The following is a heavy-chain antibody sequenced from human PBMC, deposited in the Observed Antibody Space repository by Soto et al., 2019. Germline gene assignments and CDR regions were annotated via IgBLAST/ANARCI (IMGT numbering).Heavy chain of an antibody. Sequence: GGSLRLSCAASGFPFNTYSVHWVRQAPGKGLEWLAVISADGGRQYYADSVKGRFTISRGNSKYTLYLQMNSLRTEDTAVYYCARDPRQGYDTDYWYFDYWGQGTLVTVSS. J-gene: IGHJ4*02. CDR3: ARDPRQGYDTDYWYFDY. V-gene: IGHV3-30-3*01. CDR1: GFPFNTYS. D-gene: IGHD3-3*01. CDR2: ISADGGRQ.